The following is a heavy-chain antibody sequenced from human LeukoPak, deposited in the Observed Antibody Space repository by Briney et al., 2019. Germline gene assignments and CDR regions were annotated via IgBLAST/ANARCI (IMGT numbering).Heavy chain of an antibody. D-gene: IGHD4-17*01. CDR2: IYYSGST. V-gene: IGHV4-59*08. CDR1: GGSISSYY. Sequence: SETLSLTCTVSGGSISSYYWSWIRQPPGKGLEWIGYIYYSGSTYYNPSLKSRVTISVDTSKNQFSLKLSSVTAADTAVYYCASYGDYVPDAFDIWGQGTMVTVSS. J-gene: IGHJ3*02. CDR3: ASYGDYVPDAFDI.